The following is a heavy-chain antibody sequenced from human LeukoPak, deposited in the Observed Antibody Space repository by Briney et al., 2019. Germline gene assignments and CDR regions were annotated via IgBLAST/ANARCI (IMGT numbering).Heavy chain of an antibody. V-gene: IGHV3-7*01. CDR1: GFTFSSYW. CDR3: ARELGSGDSSGSPININY. J-gene: IGHJ4*02. CDR2: IKQDGSEK. Sequence: PGGSLRLSCAASGFTFSSYWMSWVRQAPGKGLEWVANIKQDGSEKYYVDSAKGRFTISRDHAKNSLYVQMNSLQAEDTAVYNCARELGSGDSSGSPININYRGQGTLVTVSS. D-gene: IGHD3-22*01.